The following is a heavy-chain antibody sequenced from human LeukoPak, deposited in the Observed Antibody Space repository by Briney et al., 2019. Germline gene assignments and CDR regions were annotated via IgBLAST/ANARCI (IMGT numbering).Heavy chain of an antibody. D-gene: IGHD3-10*01. CDR3: ARDSSYTSGSYYDDYFDS. CDR2: VSDSGHT. CDR1: GGSIRNHC. J-gene: IGHJ4*02. V-gene: IGHV4-59*11. Sequence: PSETLSLTCTVSGGSIRNHCWSWVRQPPGKALEWVGYVSDSGHTNSNPSLKSRVPISVDTSKNQFSLKLSSVTAADTAVYYSARDSSYTSGSYYDDYFDSWSQGTLVTVSS.